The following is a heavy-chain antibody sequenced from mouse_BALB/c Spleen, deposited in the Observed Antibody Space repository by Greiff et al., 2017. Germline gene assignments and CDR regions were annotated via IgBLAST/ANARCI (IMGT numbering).Heavy chain of an antibody. CDR3: VASYDYDGFAY. CDR2: ISSGGST. V-gene: IGHV5-6-5*01. Sequence: EVKLMESGGGLVKPGGSLKLSCAASGFTFSSYAMSWVRQTPEKRLEWVASISSGGSTYYPDSVKGRFTISRDNARNILYLQMSSLRSEDTAMYYSVASYDYDGFAYWGQGTLVTVSA. J-gene: IGHJ3*01. CDR1: GFTFSSYA. D-gene: IGHD2-4*01.